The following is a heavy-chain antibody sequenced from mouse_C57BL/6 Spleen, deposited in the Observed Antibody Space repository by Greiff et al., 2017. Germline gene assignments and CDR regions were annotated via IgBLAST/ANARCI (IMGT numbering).Heavy chain of an antibody. Sequence: VHLVESGPELVKPGASVKISCKASGYTFTDYYINWVKQRPGQGLEWIGWIFPGSGSTYYNEKFKGKATLTVDKSSSTAYMLLSSLTSEDSAVYFCARSGYYGSSLYAMDYGGQGTSVTVSS. CDR3: ARSGYYGSSLYAMDY. CDR1: GYTFTDYY. J-gene: IGHJ4*01. CDR2: IFPGSGST. V-gene: IGHV1-75*01. D-gene: IGHD1-1*01.